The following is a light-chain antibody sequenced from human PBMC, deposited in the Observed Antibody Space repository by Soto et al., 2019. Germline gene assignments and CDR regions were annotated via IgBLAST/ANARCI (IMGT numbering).Light chain of an antibody. V-gene: IGKV3-15*01. CDR3: HQYDKAPQT. CDR2: GAS. J-gene: IGKJ2*01. Sequence: EIVMTQSPATLSVSPGVRATLSCRASQSVGSYLAWYQQKPGQAPRLLIYGASIRATGLPARFSGSGSGADYSLTISRLEPEDSAVYYCHQYDKAPQTFGQGTKVEIK. CDR1: QSVGSY.